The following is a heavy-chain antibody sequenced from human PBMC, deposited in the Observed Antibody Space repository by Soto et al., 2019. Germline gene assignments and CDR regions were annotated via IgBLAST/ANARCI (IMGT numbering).Heavy chain of an antibody. V-gene: IGHV3-23*01. D-gene: IGHD3-3*01. Sequence: PGGSLRLSCVGSGFTFDSYAISWVRQAPGERLQWIAAISGSADGTDYAHSVRGRITISRDNAKKTVHLQMDSLRVEDTAVYFCAKDTVGGYSFWSGYYSDGLDVWGQGTLVTVSS. CDR1: GFTFDSYA. CDR3: AKDTVGGYSFWSGYYSDGLDV. J-gene: IGHJ3*01. CDR2: ISGSADGT.